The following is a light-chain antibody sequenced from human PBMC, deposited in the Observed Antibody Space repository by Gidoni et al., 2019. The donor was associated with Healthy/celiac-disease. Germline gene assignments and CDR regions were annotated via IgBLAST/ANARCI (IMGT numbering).Light chain of an antibody. Sequence: QSVLTQPPPVSGAPGQRVTIPCTGSSSNIGGGYDVHWYQQLPGTAPQLFIYGNSNRPSGVPDRFSGSKSGTSASLAISGLQAEDEADYYCQSYDSSLSGVVFGGGTKLTVL. CDR3: QSYDSSLSGVV. J-gene: IGLJ2*01. V-gene: IGLV1-40*01. CDR1: SSNIGGGYD. CDR2: GNS.